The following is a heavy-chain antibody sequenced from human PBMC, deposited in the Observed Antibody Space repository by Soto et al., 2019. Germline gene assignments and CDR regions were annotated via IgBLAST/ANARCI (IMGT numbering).Heavy chain of an antibody. CDR3: ARAPRLYDYVWGSDV. V-gene: IGHV3-48*03. Sequence: LRLSCAATGFTFRSYEMNLVRQAPGKGREWVSYISSRGSCIYYADVVKGRFTISRENAKNSLYLQKNRLRAGDKAVYYCARAPRLYDYVWGSDVWGQGTLVTVSS. D-gene: IGHD3-16*01. J-gene: IGHJ4*02. CDR1: GFTFRSYE. CDR2: ISSRGSCI.